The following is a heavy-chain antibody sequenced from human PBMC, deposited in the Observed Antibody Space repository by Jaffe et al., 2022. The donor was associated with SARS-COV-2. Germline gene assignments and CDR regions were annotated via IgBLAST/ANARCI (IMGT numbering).Heavy chain of an antibody. V-gene: IGHV1-24*01. CDR3: AARFIVVVPAAMWRYFDL. D-gene: IGHD2-2*01. CDR2: FDPEDGET. Sequence: QVQLVQSGAEVKKPGASVKVSCKVSGYTLTELSMHWVRQAPGKGLEWMGGFDPEDGETIYAQKFQGRVTMTEDTSTDTAYMELSSLRSEDTAVYYCAARFIVVVPAAMWRYFDLWGRGTLVTVSS. CDR1: GYTLTELS. J-gene: IGHJ2*01.